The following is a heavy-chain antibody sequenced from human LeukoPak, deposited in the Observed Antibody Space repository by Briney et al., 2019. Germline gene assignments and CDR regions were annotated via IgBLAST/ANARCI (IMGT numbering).Heavy chain of an antibody. D-gene: IGHD6-25*01. CDR3: ARGGAAVDDYYYGMDV. CDR1: GGSVSSGSHY. Sequence: SETLSLTCTVSGGSVSSGSHYWSWIRQPPGKGLEWIGYIYYSGSTNYNPSLKSRVTISVDTSKNQFSLKLSSVTAADTAVYYCARGGAAVDDYYYGMDVWGQGTTVTVSS. CDR2: IYYSGST. J-gene: IGHJ6*02. V-gene: IGHV4-61*01.